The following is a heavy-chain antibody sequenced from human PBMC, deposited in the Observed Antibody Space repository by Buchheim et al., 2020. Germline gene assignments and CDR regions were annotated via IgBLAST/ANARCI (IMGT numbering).Heavy chain of an antibody. V-gene: IGHV4-4*02. J-gene: IGHJ5*02. Sequence: QVQLQESGPGLVKPSGTLSLTCAVSGGSISSSNWWSWVRQPPGEGLEWIGEIYHSGSTNYNPSLKTRATISMDKSKNHFSLTLRSVTAADTAVYYCARDTYASDSGTWDLWGRGTL. CDR2: IYHSGST. CDR1: GGSISSSNW. D-gene: IGHD4/OR15-4a*01. CDR3: ARDTYASDSGTWDL.